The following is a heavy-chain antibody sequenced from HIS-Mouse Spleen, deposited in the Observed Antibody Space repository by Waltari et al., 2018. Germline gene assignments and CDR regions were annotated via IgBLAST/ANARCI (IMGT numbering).Heavy chain of an antibody. CDR3: AREIPYSSSWYDWYFDL. J-gene: IGHJ2*01. D-gene: IGHD6-13*01. Sequence: QLQLQESGPGLVKPSETLSLTCTVSGGSISSSSYYWGWIRQPPGKGLEGIGSIYYSGGTSYNPYLRSGVTISVDTSKNQFALKLSSVTAADTAVYYCAREIPYSSSWYDWYFDLWGRGTLVTVSS. CDR1: GGSISSSSYY. CDR2: IYYSGGT. V-gene: IGHV4-39*07.